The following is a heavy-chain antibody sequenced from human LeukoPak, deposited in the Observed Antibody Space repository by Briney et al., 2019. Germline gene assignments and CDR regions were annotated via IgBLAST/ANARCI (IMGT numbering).Heavy chain of an antibody. CDR3: AVGGEYHKYYFDY. CDR1: GFTVSSNY. D-gene: IGHD3-10*01. CDR2: IYSGGST. J-gene: IGHJ4*02. Sequence: GSLRLSCAASGFTVSSNYMSWVRQAPGKGLEWVSVIYSGGSTYYADSVKGRFTISRDNSKNTLYLQMNRLRAEDTAVYYCAVGGEYHKYYFDYWGQGTLVTVSS. V-gene: IGHV3-53*01.